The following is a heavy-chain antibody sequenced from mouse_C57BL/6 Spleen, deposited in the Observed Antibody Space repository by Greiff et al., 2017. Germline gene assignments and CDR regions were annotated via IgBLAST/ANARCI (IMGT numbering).Heavy chain of an antibody. D-gene: IGHD1-1*01. CDR2: INPNNGGT. CDR1: GYTFTDYY. J-gene: IGHJ4*01. V-gene: IGHV1-26*01. Sequence: VQLQQSGPELVKPGASVKISCKASGYTFTDYYMNWVKQSHGKSLEWIGDINPNNGGTSYNQKFKGKATLTVDKSSSTAYMELRSLTSEDSAVYYCASDGSSLYAMDYWGQGTSVTVSS. CDR3: ASDGSSLYAMDY.